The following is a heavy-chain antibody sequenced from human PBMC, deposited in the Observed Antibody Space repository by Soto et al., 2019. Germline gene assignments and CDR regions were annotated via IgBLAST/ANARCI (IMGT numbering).Heavy chain of an antibody. D-gene: IGHD3-16*02. CDR3: AHSLSFAPGRFYFDY. J-gene: IGHJ4*02. CDR2: IYWDDDK. Sequence: QITLKESGPTLVNPTQTLTLTCTFSGFSLSTSGVGVGWIRQPPGKALEWLALIYWDDDKRYSPSLKSRLTTTKDPSKIRVVLTMTNMAPVDTATYYCAHSLSFAPGRFYFDYWGQGTLVTVSS. CDR1: GFSLSTSGVG. V-gene: IGHV2-5*02.